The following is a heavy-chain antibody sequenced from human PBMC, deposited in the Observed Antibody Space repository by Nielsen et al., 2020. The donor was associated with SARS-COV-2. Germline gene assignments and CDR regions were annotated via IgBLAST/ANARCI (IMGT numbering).Heavy chain of an antibody. J-gene: IGHJ3*01. V-gene: IGHV3-74*01. Sequence: GGSLRLSCAASGFTLSRYYMNWVRHVPGKGLMWVSRINTDGSKRAYADSVKGRFTISRDNARNTLYLQMNSLRAEDTAVYYCARRWYGSGSDREAFDVWGRGTMVTVSS. CDR3: ARRWYGSGSDREAFDV. CDR1: GFTLSRYY. CDR2: INTDGSKR. D-gene: IGHD3-10*01.